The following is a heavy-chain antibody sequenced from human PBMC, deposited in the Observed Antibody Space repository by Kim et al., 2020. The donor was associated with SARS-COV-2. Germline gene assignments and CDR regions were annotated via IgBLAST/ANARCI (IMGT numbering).Heavy chain of an antibody. J-gene: IGHJ5*02. V-gene: IGHV1-69*01. CDR3: AHQIDFGGTWFDP. D-gene: IGHD4-17*01. Sequence: YAQKFQRRVMITADDSTSTAYMELSSLRSEDTAVYYCAHQIDFGGTWFDPWGQGTLVTVSS.